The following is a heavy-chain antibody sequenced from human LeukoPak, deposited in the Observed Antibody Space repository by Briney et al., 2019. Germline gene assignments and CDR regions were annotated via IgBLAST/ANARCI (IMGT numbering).Heavy chain of an antibody. D-gene: IGHD1-1*01. J-gene: IGHJ4*02. CDR3: ARRNGGFDY. Sequence: SETLSLTCAVYGGSFSGYYWSWIRQPPGKGLEWIGEINHSGSTNYNPSLKSRVTISVDTSKNQLSLKLSSVTAADTAVYYCARRNGGFDYWGQGTLVTVSS. CDR1: GGSFSGYY. V-gene: IGHV4-34*01. CDR2: INHSGST.